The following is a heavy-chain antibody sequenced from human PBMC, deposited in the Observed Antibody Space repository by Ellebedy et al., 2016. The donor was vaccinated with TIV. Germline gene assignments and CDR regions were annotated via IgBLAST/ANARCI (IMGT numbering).Heavy chain of an antibody. V-gene: IGHV7-4-1*01. Sequence: ASVKVSCKASGYTFTSYAMNWVRQAPGQGLEWMGWINTNTGNPTYAQGFTGRFVFSLDTSVSTAYLQICSLKAEDTAVYYCAREYSYGIQIIEYYGMDVWGQGTTVTVSS. CDR2: INTNTGNP. CDR1: GYTFTSYA. D-gene: IGHD5-18*01. J-gene: IGHJ6*02. CDR3: AREYSYGIQIIEYYGMDV.